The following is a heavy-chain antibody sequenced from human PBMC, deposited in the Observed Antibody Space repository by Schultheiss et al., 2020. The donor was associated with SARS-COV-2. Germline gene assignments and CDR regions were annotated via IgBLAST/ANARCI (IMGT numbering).Heavy chain of an antibody. V-gene: IGHV3-NL1*01. D-gene: IGHD1-1*01. CDR1: GFKFSDYG. CDR2: IGGGRGDR. J-gene: IGHJ6*02. Sequence: GGSLRLSCAASGFKFSDYGTHWVRQAPGKGLEWVSGIGGGRGDRYYADSVRGRFAISRDNSRNTVSLQMNSLRADDTGVYYCAKDLHYWTSMDVWGQGTTVTV. CDR3: AKDLHYWTSMDV.